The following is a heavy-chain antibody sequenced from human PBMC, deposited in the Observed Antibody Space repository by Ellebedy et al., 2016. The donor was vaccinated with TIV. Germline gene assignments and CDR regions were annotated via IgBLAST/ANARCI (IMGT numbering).Heavy chain of an antibody. Sequence: MPSETLSLTCTVSGGSITSYYWSWIRQPPGKGLEWIGYIYYSGSTNYNPSLKSRVTISVDTFKNQFSLKLSSVTAADTALYYCARHPSGYDYWSGYSPWGQGTLVTVSS. CDR3: ARHPSGYDYWSGYSP. D-gene: IGHD3-3*01. CDR2: IYYSGST. J-gene: IGHJ5*02. V-gene: IGHV4-59*01. CDR1: GGSITSYY.